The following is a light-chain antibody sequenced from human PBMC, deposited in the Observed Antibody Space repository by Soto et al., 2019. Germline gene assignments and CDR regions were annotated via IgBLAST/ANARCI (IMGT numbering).Light chain of an antibody. CDR2: NAS. J-gene: IGKJ5*01. Sequence: ETVMTQSPGTLSVSLGERATLSCRASQSVSIHLAWYQQKPCQPPRLLIYNASNRTTGIPARFSGSGSGTDFTPTISSLEPEDFAVYYCQQRGDWPTITFGQGTRLEIK. CDR1: QSVSIH. CDR3: QQRGDWPTIT. V-gene: IGKV3-11*01.